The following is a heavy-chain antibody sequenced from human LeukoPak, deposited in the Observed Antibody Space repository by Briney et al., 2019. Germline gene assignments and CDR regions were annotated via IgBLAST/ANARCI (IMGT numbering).Heavy chain of an antibody. Sequence: TGGSLRLSCTASGFTFSSYSMNWVRQAPGKGLEWVSYISSSSSTIYYADSEKGRFTISRDNAKNSLYLQMNSLRAEDTAVYYXGSTGDYYGSGSYYKDYYYGMDVWGQGTTVTVSS. CDR2: ISSSSSTI. J-gene: IGHJ6*02. CDR1: GFTFSSYS. CDR3: GSTGDYYGSGSYYKDYYYGMDV. V-gene: IGHV3-48*01. D-gene: IGHD3-10*01.